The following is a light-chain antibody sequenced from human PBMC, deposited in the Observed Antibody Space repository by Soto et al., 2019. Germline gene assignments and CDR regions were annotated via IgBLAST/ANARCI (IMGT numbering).Light chain of an antibody. CDR3: MQSTQLPPT. Sequence: DVVMTQTPLSLSVAPGHPSSISCKSSQSLLHITGETFLFWYLQKPGQSPQLLIYEVSTRVSGVPERLSGSGSGKDFTLEISRVETDDVGIYYCMQSTQLPPTFGQGTRLEIK. CDR2: EVS. J-gene: IGKJ5*01. V-gene: IGKV2D-29*02. CDR1: QSLLHITGETF.